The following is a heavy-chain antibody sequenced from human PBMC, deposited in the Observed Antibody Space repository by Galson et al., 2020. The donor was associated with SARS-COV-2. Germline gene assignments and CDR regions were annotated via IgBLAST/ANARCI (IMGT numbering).Heavy chain of an antibody. CDR3: ARDSSWAMFGMDV. J-gene: IGHJ6*02. CDR2: ISSSSDYI. CDR1: GFTFSIYT. D-gene: IGHD1-26*01. Sequence: GGSLSLSCTVSGFTFSIYTMNWVRQAPGKGLEWVSAISSSSDYIYYADSLKGRFTISRDNAKNSLFLQMNSLRAEDTAIYYCARDSSWAMFGMDVWGQGTTVTVSS. V-gene: IGHV3-21*01.